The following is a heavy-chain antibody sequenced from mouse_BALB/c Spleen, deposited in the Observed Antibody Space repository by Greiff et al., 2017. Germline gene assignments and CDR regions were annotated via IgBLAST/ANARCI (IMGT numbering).Heavy chain of an antibody. Sequence: QVQLQQSGAELVRPGTSVKVSCKASGYAFTNYLIEWVKQRPGQGLEWIGVINPGSGGTNYNEKFKGKATLTADKSSSTAYMQLSSLTSDDSAVYFCARGQLGLPYYFDYWGQGTTLTVSS. J-gene: IGHJ2*01. CDR2: INPGSGGT. V-gene: IGHV1-54*01. CDR3: ARGQLGLPYYFDY. CDR1: GYAFTNYL. D-gene: IGHD3-1*01.